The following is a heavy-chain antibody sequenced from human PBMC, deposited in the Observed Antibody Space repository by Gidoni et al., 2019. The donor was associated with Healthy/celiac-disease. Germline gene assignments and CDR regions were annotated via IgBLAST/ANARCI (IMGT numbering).Heavy chain of an antibody. CDR3: ARGGYYDSSGYLYYFDY. D-gene: IGHD3-22*01. J-gene: IGHJ4*02. CDR1: GFTVSRNY. CDR2: IYSGGST. Sequence: EVQLVESGGGLIQPGGSLSLSCAASGFTVSRNYMSWVRQAPGKGLEWVSVIYSGGSTYYADSVKGRFTISRDNSKNTLYLQMNSLRAEDTAVYYCARGGYYDSSGYLYYFDYWGQGTLVTVSS. V-gene: IGHV3-53*01.